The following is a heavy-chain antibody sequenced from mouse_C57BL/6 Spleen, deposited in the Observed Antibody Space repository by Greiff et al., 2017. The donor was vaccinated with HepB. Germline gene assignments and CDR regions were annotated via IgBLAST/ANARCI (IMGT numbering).Heavy chain of an antibody. J-gene: IGHJ3*01. Sequence: VQLQQSGAELVKPGASVKLSCKASGYTFTSYWMHWVKQRPGQGLEWIGMIHPNSGSTNYNEKFKSKAKLTVDKSSSTAYMKLSSLTSEDSAVYYCARGDGYWFAYWGQGTLVTVSA. D-gene: IGHD2-3*01. CDR1: GYTFTSYW. CDR3: ARGDGYWFAY. CDR2: IHPNSGST. V-gene: IGHV1-64*01.